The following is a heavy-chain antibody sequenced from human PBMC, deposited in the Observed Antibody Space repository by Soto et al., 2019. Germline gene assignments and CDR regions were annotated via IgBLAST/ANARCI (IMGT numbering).Heavy chain of an antibody. CDR2: MNPGSGKT. CDR1: GYTFSNYD. V-gene: IGHV1-8*02. J-gene: IGHJ5*02. Sequence: SGKVCCKASGYTFSNYDISWVRQATGQGLEWMGWMNPGSGKTGYANKFQGRVTMTRDASTSTAHLELSSLTSEDTAVYYCARMASSGTLNWFDPWGQGTLVTVSS. CDR3: ARMASSGTLNWFDP.